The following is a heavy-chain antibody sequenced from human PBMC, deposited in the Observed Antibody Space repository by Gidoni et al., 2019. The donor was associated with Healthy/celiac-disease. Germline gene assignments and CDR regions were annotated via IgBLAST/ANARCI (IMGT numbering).Heavy chain of an antibody. V-gene: IGHV3-30-3*01. CDR2: ISYDGSNK. CDR1: GFTFSSYA. J-gene: IGHJ1*01. CDR3: ARDYSSDTERD. Sequence: QVQLVESGGGVDQPGRSLRLSCAASGFTFSSYAMHWVRQAPGKGLEWVAVISYDGSNKYYADSVKGRFTISRDNSKNTLYLQMNSLRAEDTAVYYCARDYSSDTERDWGQGTLVTVSS. D-gene: IGHD1-26*01.